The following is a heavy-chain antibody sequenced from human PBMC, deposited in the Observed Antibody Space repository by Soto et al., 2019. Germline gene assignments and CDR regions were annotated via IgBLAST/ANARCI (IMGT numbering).Heavy chain of an antibody. D-gene: IGHD4-17*01. J-gene: IGHJ4*02. V-gene: IGHV1-8*01. CDR2: MNPKSGNT. CDR1: AYSINSYD. Sequence: GASVKVSCKASAYSINSYDMNWVRQATGQGLEWMGWMNPKSGNTGFAEKFQGRVKMTWNTSTGTVYLEISSLRPEDTAVYYCARGLVDSGGNCFDSWGQGTQVTV. CDR3: ARGLVDSGGNCFDS.